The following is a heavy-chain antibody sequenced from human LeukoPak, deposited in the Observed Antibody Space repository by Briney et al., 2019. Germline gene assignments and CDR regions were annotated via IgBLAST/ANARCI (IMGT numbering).Heavy chain of an antibody. CDR3: ARDHVVVPAALESDP. V-gene: IGHV4-38-2*02. Sequence: SETLSLTRTVSGYSISSGYYWGWIRQPPGKGLEWIGSIYHSGSTYYNPSLKSRVTISVDTSKNQFSLKLSSVTAADTAVYYCARDHVVVPAALESDPWGQGTLVTVSS. D-gene: IGHD2-2*01. CDR1: GYSISSGYY. CDR2: IYHSGST. J-gene: IGHJ5*02.